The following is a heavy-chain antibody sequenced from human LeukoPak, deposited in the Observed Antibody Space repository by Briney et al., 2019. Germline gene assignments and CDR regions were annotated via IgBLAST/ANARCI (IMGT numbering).Heavy chain of an antibody. CDR3: ARHSTRAPINWFDP. CDR1: GGSISSYY. CDR2: IYYSGST. Sequence: PSETLSLTCTVSGGSISSYYWSWIRQPPGKGLEWIGYIYYSGSTNYNPSLKSRVTISVDTSKNQFSLKLSSVTAADTAVYYCARHSTRAPINWFDPWGQGTLVTVSS. V-gene: IGHV4-59*08. J-gene: IGHJ5*02.